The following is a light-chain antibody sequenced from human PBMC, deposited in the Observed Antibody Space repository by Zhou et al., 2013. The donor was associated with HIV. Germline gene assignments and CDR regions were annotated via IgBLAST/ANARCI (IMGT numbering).Light chain of an antibody. V-gene: IGKV1-39*01. Sequence: DIQMTQSPSSLSASVGDRVTITCRASQSISSYLNWYQQKPGKAPKLLIYAASSLQSGVPSRFSGSGSGTDFTLTISSLQPEDFATYYCQQSYSTPPTFVGGT. CDR2: AAS. CDR3: QQSYSTPPT. CDR1: QSISSY. J-gene: IGKJ4*01.